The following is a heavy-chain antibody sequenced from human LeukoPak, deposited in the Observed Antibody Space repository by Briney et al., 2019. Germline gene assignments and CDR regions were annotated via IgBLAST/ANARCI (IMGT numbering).Heavy chain of an antibody. V-gene: IGHV3-30*03. CDR2: ISYDGSNE. J-gene: IGHJ4*02. CDR3: ARGPVSSSGFFGY. Sequence: GGSLRLSCAASGFTFSSYGMHWVRQAPGKGLEWVAVISYDGSNEYYADSVKGRFTISRDSAKKSLYLQMNSLRAEDTAVYYCARGPVSSSGFFGYWGQGTLVTVSS. D-gene: IGHD6-19*01. CDR1: GFTFSSYG.